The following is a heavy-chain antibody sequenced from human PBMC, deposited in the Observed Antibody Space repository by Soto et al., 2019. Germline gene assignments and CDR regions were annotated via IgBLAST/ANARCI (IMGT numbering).Heavy chain of an antibody. CDR1: GYSFPSQW. J-gene: IGHJ6*02. D-gene: IGHD6-13*01. CDR3: GRIPHSTTSYYDHSYGMDV. Sequence: GESLKISCKGSGYSFPSQWIGWVRQTPGKGLEWMGSIYPADSDTRYSPSFQGQVIISADKSIRAAYLEWSSLKASDSAMYYCGRIPHSTTSYYDHSYGMDVWGQVTTVTVSS. V-gene: IGHV5-51*01. CDR2: IYPADSDT.